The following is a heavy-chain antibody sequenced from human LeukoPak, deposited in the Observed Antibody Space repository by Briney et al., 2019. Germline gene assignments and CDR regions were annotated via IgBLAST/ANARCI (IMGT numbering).Heavy chain of an antibody. Sequence: GGSLRLSCVGSGFAFTNSAMTWVRQGPGKGLEWVSAISGSGYSTFYRDSVEGRFTISRDNSENRLYLQMNSLRAEDTAVYYCAKGVDDYYSFDYWGQGTLVTVSS. D-gene: IGHD5/OR15-5a*01. CDR2: ISGSGYST. CDR3: AKGVDDYYSFDY. CDR1: GFAFTNSA. V-gene: IGHV3-23*01. J-gene: IGHJ4*02.